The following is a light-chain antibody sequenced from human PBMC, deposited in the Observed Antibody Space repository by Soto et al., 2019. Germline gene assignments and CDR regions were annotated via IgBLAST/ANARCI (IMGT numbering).Light chain of an antibody. V-gene: IGKV3-15*01. J-gene: IGKJ1*01. CDR1: QSVSSN. CDR2: GAS. CDR3: QQYDIWPPT. Sequence: EIVMTQSLAILSVYPGERATLSCRASQSVSSNLAWFQQKPGQTPRLLFNGASTRATGIPARFTGSGSGTEFILTISSLQSEDFAVYYCQQYDIWPPTFGQGTKVDIK.